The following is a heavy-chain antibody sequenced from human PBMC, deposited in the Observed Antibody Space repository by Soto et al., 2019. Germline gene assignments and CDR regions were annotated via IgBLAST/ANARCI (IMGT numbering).Heavy chain of an antibody. CDR3: ANDLLVPVRAYGIDV. Sequence: QVQLVESGGGVVQPGRSLRLSCAASGFTFSSYGMHWVRQAPGKGLEWVAVISYDGSNKYYADSVKGRFTISRDNSKNTLYLQMNRLRAEDTAGYYCANDLLVPVRAYGIDVWGPGTTVTVAS. V-gene: IGHV3-30*18. D-gene: IGHD2-8*02. CDR1: GFTFSSYG. CDR2: ISYDGSNK. J-gene: IGHJ6*02.